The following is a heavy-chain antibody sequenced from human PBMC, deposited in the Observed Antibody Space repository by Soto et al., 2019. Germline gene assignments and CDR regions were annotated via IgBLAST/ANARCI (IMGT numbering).Heavy chain of an antibody. D-gene: IGHD6-19*01. V-gene: IGHV4-31*03. CDR2: IYYSGST. J-gene: IGHJ4*02. CDR1: GGSISSGGYY. CDR3: ARGSIAVAGGEDY. Sequence: SETLSLTCTVSGGSISSGGYYWSWIRQHPGKGLEWIGYIYYSGSTYYNPSLKSRVTISVDTSKNQFSLKLSSVTAADTAVYYCARGSIAVAGGEDYWGQGTLVTVSS.